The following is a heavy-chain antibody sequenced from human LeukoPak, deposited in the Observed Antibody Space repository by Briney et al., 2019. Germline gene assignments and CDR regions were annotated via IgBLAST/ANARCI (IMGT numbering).Heavy chain of an antibody. CDR3: APRSGGQLWSLN. D-gene: IGHD5-18*01. V-gene: IGHV3-23*01. J-gene: IGHJ4*02. Sequence: PGGSLRLSCAASGFTFSSFAMSWVRQAPGKGLEWVSAISGSGGSTYYADSVKGRFTISRDNSKNTLYLQMNSLRAEDTAVYYCAPRSGGQLWSLNWGQGTLVTVSS. CDR1: GFTFSSFA. CDR2: ISGSGGST.